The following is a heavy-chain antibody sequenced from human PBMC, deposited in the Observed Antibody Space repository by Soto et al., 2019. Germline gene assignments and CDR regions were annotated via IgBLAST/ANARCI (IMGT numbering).Heavy chain of an antibody. CDR3: ARLGIAVAGTYGMDV. D-gene: IGHD6-19*01. Sequence: GESLKISCQGSGYSFTSYWIGWVRQMPGKGLEWMGIIYPDDSDTRYSPSFQGQVTISADKSISTAYLQWSSLKASDTAMYYCARLGIAVAGTYGMDVWGQGTTVTVSS. J-gene: IGHJ6*02. CDR1: GYSFTSYW. V-gene: IGHV5-51*01. CDR2: IYPDDSDT.